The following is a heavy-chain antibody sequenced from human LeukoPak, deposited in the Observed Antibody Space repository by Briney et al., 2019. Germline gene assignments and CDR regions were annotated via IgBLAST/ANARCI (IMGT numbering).Heavy chain of an antibody. V-gene: IGHV4-34*01. CDR1: GGSFSGYY. Sequence: SETLSLTCAVYGGSFSGYYWSWIRQPPGKGLEWLGEINHSGSTNYNPSLKSRVTISVDTSKNQFCLKLSSVTAADTAVYYCARGGGGYYMDVWGKGTTVTISS. CDR3: ARGGGGYYMDV. CDR2: INHSGST. D-gene: IGHD4-23*01. J-gene: IGHJ6*03.